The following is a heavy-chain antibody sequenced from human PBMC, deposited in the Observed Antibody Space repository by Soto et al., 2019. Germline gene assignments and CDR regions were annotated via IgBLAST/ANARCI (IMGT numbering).Heavy chain of an antibody. J-gene: IGHJ4*02. D-gene: IGHD1-26*01. CDR1: GDSIISSSFY. CDR3: ARRRIVPTTNFDY. CDR2: IFHTGAT. Sequence: YETPSLTCTVSGDSIISSSFYWGWIRQPPGKGLERIGHIFHTGATYQNPTLKSRLRMSVDTSKNQFSLNLSSVTATDTAVYYCARRRIVPTTNFDYWGQGTLVTVSS. V-gene: IGHV4-39*01.